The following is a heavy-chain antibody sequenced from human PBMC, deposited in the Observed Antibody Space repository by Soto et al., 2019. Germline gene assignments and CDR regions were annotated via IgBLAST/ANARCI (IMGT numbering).Heavy chain of an antibody. J-gene: IGHJ6*02. CDR1: GGTFSSYA. CDR3: ARDCSSTSGYGLFGYYYFGMDV. D-gene: IGHD2-2*01. CDR2: IIPIFGTA. Sequence: SVKVSCKASGGTFSSYAISWVRQAPGQGLEWMGGIIPIFGTANYAQKFQGRVTITADKSTSTAYRELSSLRSEDTAVYYCARDCSSTSGYGLFGYYYFGMDVWGQGTTVTVSS. V-gene: IGHV1-69*06.